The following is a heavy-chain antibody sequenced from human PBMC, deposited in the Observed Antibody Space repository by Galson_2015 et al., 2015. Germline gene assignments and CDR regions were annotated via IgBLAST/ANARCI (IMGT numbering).Heavy chain of an antibody. V-gene: IGHV1-18*01. J-gene: IGHJ6*02. Sequence: EWLGWINNYNDNTNYGQKFQGRVTMTTDTSTSTAYLELRSLRSDDTAVYYCARQLAYYYDGSGQYAMDVWGQGTTVTVSS. D-gene: IGHD3-22*01. CDR2: INNYNDNT. CDR3: ARQLAYYYDGSGQYAMDV.